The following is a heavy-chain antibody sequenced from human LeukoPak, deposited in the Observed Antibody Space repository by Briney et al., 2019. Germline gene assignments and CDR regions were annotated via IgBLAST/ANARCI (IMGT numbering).Heavy chain of an antibody. CDR3: ARANNSSWHN. CDR2: LYSGGNT. V-gene: IGHV3-53*01. Sequence: GSLRLSCVVSGFTVSSNYMSWVRQAPGKGLGWVSVLYSGGNTYHADSVKGRFTISRDNAKNSLYLQMNSLRAEDTAVYYCARANNSSWHNWGQGTLVTVSS. CDR1: GFTVSSNY. J-gene: IGHJ4*02. D-gene: IGHD6-13*01.